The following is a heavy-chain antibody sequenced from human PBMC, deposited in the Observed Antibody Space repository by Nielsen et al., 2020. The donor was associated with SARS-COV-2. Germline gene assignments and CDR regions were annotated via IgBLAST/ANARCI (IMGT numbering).Heavy chain of an antibody. CDR3: AREVVVPAATGDYYFEY. D-gene: IGHD2-2*01. CDR2: ISSSGSTL. V-gene: IGHV3-11*01. J-gene: IGHJ4*02. Sequence: GGSLTPSCAPSAFTFSTYWISWTRQAPGKWLEWVSYISSSGSTLYYADSVKGRFTISRANAKNSLYLQMNSLRAEDTAVYYCAREVVVPAATGDYYFEYWGQGTLVTVSS. CDR1: AFTFSTYW.